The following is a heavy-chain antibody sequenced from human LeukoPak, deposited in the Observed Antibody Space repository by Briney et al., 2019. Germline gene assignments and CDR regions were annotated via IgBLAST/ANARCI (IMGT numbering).Heavy chain of an antibody. CDR3: ARDERHCSSTSCYQNAFDI. Sequence: PSETLSLTCTVSSASITSSNYYWAWIRQPPGKGLEFIGTIYYDGSTYYNPSLKRRVTISIDTSNKQFSLKLNSVTAADTAVYYCARDERHCSSTSCYQNAFDIWGQGTMVTVSS. CDR2: IYYDGST. CDR1: SASITSSNYY. V-gene: IGHV4-39*07. J-gene: IGHJ3*02. D-gene: IGHD2-2*01.